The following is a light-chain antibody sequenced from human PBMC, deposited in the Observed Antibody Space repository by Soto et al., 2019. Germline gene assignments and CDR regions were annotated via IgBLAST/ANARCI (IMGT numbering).Light chain of an antibody. CDR1: QSLLHSNGYNY. J-gene: IGKJ3*01. CDR3: LQALQTPLP. CDR2: LGS. Sequence: DIVMTQSPLSLPVTPGEPASISCRSSQSLLHSNGYNYLDWYLQKPGQSPQLLIYLGSNRASGVPDRFSGSGSGTDVTLKISRVEAEDVGFYYCLQALQTPLPFGPGTKVDIK. V-gene: IGKV2-28*01.